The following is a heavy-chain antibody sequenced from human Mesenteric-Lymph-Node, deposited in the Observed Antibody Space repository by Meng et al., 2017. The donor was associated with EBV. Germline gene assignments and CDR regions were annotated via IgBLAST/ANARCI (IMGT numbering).Heavy chain of an antibody. D-gene: IGHD1-26*01. Sequence: EVQRVESGGGFVQPGGSLSLSCAACGFTFSSYWMHWVRQVSGKGLVWVSRINSDGSSTSYADSVKGRFTISRDNAKNTLYLQMNSLRAEDTAVYYCARDRMGATFDYWGQGTLVTVSS. CDR2: INSDGSST. CDR3: ARDRMGATFDY. J-gene: IGHJ4*02. CDR1: GFTFSSYW. V-gene: IGHV3-74*01.